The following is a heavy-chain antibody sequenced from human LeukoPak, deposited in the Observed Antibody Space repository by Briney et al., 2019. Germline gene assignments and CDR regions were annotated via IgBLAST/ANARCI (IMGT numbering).Heavy chain of an antibody. CDR1: GFTFSSYS. D-gene: IGHD3-10*02. CDR2: ISSSGLTI. V-gene: IGHV3-48*04. CDR3: AELGITMIGGV. Sequence: GGSLRLSCAASGFTFSSYSLNWVRQAPGKGLDWVSYISSSGLTIYYADSVKGRFTISRDNAKNSLYLQMNSLRAEDTAVYYCAELGITMIGGVWGKGTTVTISS. J-gene: IGHJ6*04.